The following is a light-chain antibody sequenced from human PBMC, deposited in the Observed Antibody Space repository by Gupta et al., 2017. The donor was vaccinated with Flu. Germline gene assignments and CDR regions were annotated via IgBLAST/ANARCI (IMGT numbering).Light chain of an antibody. CDR1: QSVSSY. J-gene: IGKJ1*01. Sequence: EIVLTQSPATLSLSPGERATLSCRASQSVSSYLAWYQQKPGQAPRLLIYDASNRATGIPARFSGSGSATDFPLTISSLDPEDFAVYYCQQRSNWPWTFGQGTKVEIK. CDR3: QQRSNWPWT. CDR2: DAS. V-gene: IGKV3-11*01.